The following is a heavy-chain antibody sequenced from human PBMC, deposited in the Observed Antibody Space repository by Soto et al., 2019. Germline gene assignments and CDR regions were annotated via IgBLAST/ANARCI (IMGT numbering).Heavy chain of an antibody. J-gene: IGHJ5*02. CDR3: ARYGYSGSRKGFDP. D-gene: IGHD1-26*01. Sequence: GGSLRLSCAASGFTFSDYYMSWIRQAPGKGLEWVSYISSSSSYTNYADSVKGRFTISRDNAKNSLYLQMNSLRAEDTAVYYCARYGYSGSRKGFDPWGQGTLVTVSS. V-gene: IGHV3-11*06. CDR1: GFTFSDYY. CDR2: ISSSSSYT.